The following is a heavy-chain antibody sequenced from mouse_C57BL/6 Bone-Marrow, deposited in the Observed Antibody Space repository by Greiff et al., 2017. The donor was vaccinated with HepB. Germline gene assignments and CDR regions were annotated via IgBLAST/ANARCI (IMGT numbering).Heavy chain of an antibody. D-gene: IGHD1-1*01. CDR1: GYSITSGYY. V-gene: IGHV3-6*01. CDR3: ARGAYGTFAWFAY. Sequence: EVQLVESGPGLVKPSQSLSLTCSVTGYSITSGYYWNWIRQFPGNKLEWMGYISYDGSNNYNPSLKNRISITRDTSKNQFFLKLNSVTTEDTATYYCARGAYGTFAWFAYWGQGTLVTVSA. CDR2: ISYDGSN. J-gene: IGHJ3*01.